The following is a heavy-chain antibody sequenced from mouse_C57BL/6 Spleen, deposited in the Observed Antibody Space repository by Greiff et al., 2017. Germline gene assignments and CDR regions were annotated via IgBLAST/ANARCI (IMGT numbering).Heavy chain of an antibody. Sequence: EVQGVESGPGMVKPSQSLSLTCTVTGYSITSGYDWHWIRHFPGNKLEWMGYISYSGSPNYNPSLKSRISITHNTSKTHFFLKLNSETSEDTATYYCAREVFAYWGQGTVVTVSA. CDR3: AREVFAY. CDR2: ISYSGSP. J-gene: IGHJ3*01. V-gene: IGHV3-1*01. CDR1: GYSITSGYD.